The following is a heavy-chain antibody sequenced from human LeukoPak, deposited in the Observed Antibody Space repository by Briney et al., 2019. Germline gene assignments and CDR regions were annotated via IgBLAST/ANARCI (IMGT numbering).Heavy chain of an antibody. V-gene: IGHV1-69*06. D-gene: IGHD2-21*02. Sequence: SVKVSCKASGGTFSSYAISWVRQAPGQGLEWMGGIIPIFGTANYAQKFQGRVTITADKSTSTAYMELSSLRSEDTAVYYCAREAMVVVVTAIWYFDLWGRGTLVTVSS. CDR3: AREAMVVVVTAIWYFDL. CDR2: IIPIFGTA. J-gene: IGHJ2*01. CDR1: GGTFSSYA.